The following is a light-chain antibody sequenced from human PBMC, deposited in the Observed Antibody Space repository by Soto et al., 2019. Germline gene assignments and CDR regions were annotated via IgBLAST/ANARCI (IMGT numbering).Light chain of an antibody. V-gene: IGKV4-1*01. J-gene: IGKJ1*01. CDR2: WAS. CDR3: QQYYTTPVT. Sequence: DIVMTQSPDSLAVSLGERATINCKSSQTVLHGSNYLAWYQQKPGQPPKLLIYWASTRESGVPDRFSGSGSGTDFTLTISSLQAEDVAVYYCQQYYTTPVTFGQGTKVEL. CDR1: QTVLHGSNY.